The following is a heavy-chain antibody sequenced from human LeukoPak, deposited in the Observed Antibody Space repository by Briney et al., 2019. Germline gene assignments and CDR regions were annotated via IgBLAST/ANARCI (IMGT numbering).Heavy chain of an antibody. CDR2: TYYRRSRWFN. J-gene: IGHJ5*01. CDR3: GRDPAYSAFDS. Sequence: SQTLSLTCAISGDSVSSRTTAWNWIRQSPSRGLEWLGRTYYRRSRWFNDYAVSVKSRITINPDTSKNQFSLQLTSVTPEDTAVYYCGRDPAYSAFDSWGQGTLVTVSS. CDR1: GDSVSSRTTA. V-gene: IGHV6-1*01. D-gene: IGHD4-11*01.